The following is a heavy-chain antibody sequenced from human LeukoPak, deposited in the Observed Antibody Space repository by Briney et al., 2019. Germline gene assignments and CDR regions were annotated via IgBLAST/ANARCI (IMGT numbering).Heavy chain of an antibody. CDR3: ARGDRLLWFGEVSQPTQDY. J-gene: IGHJ4*02. CDR2: IKGSGDNA. CDR1: GFTFRSYA. D-gene: IGHD3-10*01. Sequence: GGSLRLSCVASGFTFRSYAMSWVRQAPGKGLEWVSRIKGSGDNADYADSVKGRFTISRDNAKNSLYLQMNSLRADDAAVYYCARGDRLLWFGEVSQPTQDYWGQGTLVTVSS. V-gene: IGHV3-23*01.